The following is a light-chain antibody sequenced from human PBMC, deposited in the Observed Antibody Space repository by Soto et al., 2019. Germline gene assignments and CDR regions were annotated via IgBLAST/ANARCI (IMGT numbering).Light chain of an antibody. J-gene: IGKJ4*01. V-gene: IGKV1-39*01. CDR3: QQTYSTPRT. Sequence: DIQMTQSPSSLSASVGDRVTITCRASQSITTYLNWYQQKPGKAPKLLIYGTSSLQTGVPSRFSGSGSGTDFTLTISSLQPEDFATYYCQQTYSTPRTFSGGTKVEIK. CDR1: QSITTY. CDR2: GTS.